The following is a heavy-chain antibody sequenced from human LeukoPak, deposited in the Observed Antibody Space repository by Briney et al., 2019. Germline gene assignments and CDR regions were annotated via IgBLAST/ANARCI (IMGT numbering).Heavy chain of an antibody. CDR2: IYYSGST. CDR1: GGSISSSSYY. V-gene: IGHV4-39*07. CDR3: ARVANPYCGGDCYSAYYYYGMDV. D-gene: IGHD2-21*02. J-gene: IGHJ6*02. Sequence: PSETLSLTCTVSGGSISSSSYYWGWIRQPPGKGLEWIGSIYYSGSTYYNPSLKSRVTISVDTSKNQFSLKLSSVTAADTAVYYCARVANPYCGGDCYSAYYYYGMDVWGQGTTVTVSS.